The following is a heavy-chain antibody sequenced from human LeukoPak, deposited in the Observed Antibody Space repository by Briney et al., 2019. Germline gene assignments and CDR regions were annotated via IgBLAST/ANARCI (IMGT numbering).Heavy chain of an antibody. CDR2: ISSSGSTI. D-gene: IGHD5-18*01. J-gene: IGHJ4*02. V-gene: IGHV3-48*03. CDR3: ARGGSGYSYGKIDS. Sequence: GGSLRLSCAASGFTFSSYEMNWVRQAPGKGLEWVSYISSSGSTIYYADSVKGRFTISRDNAKNSLYLQMNSLRDEDTAVYYCARGGSGYSYGKIDSWGQGILVTVSS. CDR1: GFTFSSYE.